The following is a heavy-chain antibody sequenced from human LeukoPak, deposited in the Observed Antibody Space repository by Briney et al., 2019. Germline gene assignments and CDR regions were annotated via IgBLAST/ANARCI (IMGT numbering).Heavy chain of an antibody. CDR3: AKQPRRKESYDFWSGYLYGD. Sequence: RPGGSLRLSCAASGFTFSSYAMSWVRQAPGKGLEWVSAISGSGGSTYYTDSVKGRFTISRDNSKNTLYLQMNSLRAEDTAVYYCAKQPRRKESYDFWSGYLYGDWGQGTLVTVSS. D-gene: IGHD3-3*01. CDR2: ISGSGGST. V-gene: IGHV3-23*01. CDR1: GFTFSSYA. J-gene: IGHJ4*02.